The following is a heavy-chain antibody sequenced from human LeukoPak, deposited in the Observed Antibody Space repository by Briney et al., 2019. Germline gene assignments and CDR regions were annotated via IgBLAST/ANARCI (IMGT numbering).Heavy chain of an antibody. Sequence: ASVKVSCKASGYTFTGYYMHWVRQAPGQGLEWMGRINPNSGGTNYAQKFQGRVTMTRDTSISTDYMELSRLRSDDTAVYYCARASQARRGIVVVISYWYFDLWGRGTLVTVSS. CDR2: INPNSGGT. V-gene: IGHV1-2*06. D-gene: IGHD3-22*01. CDR3: ARASQARRGIVVVISYWYFDL. J-gene: IGHJ2*01. CDR1: GYTFTGYY.